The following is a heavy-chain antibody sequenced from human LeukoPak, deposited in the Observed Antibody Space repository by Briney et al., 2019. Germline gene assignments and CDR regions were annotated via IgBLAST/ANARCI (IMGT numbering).Heavy chain of an antibody. V-gene: IGHV1-69*02. CDR3: ARAPIRNYDFWTH. CDR1: GGTFSSYT. CDR2: IIPILGIA. J-gene: IGHJ4*02. Sequence: SVKVSCKASGGTFSSYTISWARQAPGQGLEWMGRIIPILGIANYAQKFQGGVTITADKSTSTAYMELSSLRSEDTAVYYCARAPIRNYDFWTHWGQGTLVTVSS. D-gene: IGHD3-3*01.